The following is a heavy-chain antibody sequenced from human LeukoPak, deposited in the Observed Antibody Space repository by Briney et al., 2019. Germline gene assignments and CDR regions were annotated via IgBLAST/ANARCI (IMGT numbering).Heavy chain of an antibody. V-gene: IGHV1-69*05. J-gene: IGHJ5*02. CDR2: IIPIFGTA. CDR1: RGTFSSYG. Sequence: GASVKXSCXASRGTFSSYGISWVRQAPGQGLEWMGGIIPIFGTANYAQKFQGRVTITTDESTSTAYMELSSLRSEDTAVYYCARADLPTIFGDNWFDPWGQGTLVTVSS. CDR3: ARADLPTIFGDNWFDP. D-gene: IGHD3-3*01.